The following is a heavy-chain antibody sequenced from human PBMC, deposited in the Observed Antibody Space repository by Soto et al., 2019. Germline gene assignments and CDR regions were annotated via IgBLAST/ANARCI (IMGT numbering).Heavy chain of an antibody. CDR1: GYTLTELS. Sequence: ASVKVSCKVSGYTLTELSMHWVRQAPGKGLEWMGGFDPEDGETIYAQKFQGRVTMTEDTSTDTAYMELSSLRSEDTAVYYCATGRIVVVTDPSSYYYGMDVWGQGTTVTVSS. V-gene: IGHV1-24*01. CDR3: ATGRIVVVTDPSSYYYGMDV. CDR2: FDPEDGET. D-gene: IGHD2-21*02. J-gene: IGHJ6*02.